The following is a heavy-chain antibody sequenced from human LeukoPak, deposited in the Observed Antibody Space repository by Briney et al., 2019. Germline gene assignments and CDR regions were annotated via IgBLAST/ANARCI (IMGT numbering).Heavy chain of an antibody. J-gene: IGHJ4*02. V-gene: IGHV1-69*05. CDR2: IIXIFGTA. CDR1: GTFXSYA. D-gene: IGHD2-15*01. CDR3: AREEYCSGGSCYSGYSYYFDY. Sequence: GTFXSYAXXXVRQAPGQGLEXXXGIIXIFGTAKYAQKLQGRVTITTDQSTSTAYMELSSLRSDDTAVYYCAREEYCSGGSCYSGYSYYFDYWGQGTLVTVSS.